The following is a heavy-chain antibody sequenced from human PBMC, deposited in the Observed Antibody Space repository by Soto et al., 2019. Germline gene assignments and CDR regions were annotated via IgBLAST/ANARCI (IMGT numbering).Heavy chain of an antibody. CDR3: ARRAWDSYYAIDV. D-gene: IGHD3-22*01. Sequence: VQLVESGGGEVQPGMSLRLSCAASGFKYTDFALHWVRQAPGKGLEWVAIISYDGSDKYYADSVKGRFVNSRDNPKNTLYLEMNSLRPEDTAVYFCARRAWDSYYAIDVWGQGTKVTGFS. J-gene: IGHJ6*02. CDR2: ISYDGSDK. CDR1: GFKYTDFA. V-gene: IGHV3-30*09.